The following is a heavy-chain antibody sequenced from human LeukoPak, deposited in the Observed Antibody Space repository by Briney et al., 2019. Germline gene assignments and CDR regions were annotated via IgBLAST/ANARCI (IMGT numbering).Heavy chain of an antibody. Sequence: SEALSLTCTVSGGSITSYYRSWIRQSPGKGLEWIGFMYYSGTTNYNPSLKSRVTISLGMSKNQFSLKLSSVTAADTAVYYCARLPMAVTPHVDYWGQGTLVTVSS. V-gene: IGHV4-59*01. J-gene: IGHJ4*02. CDR2: MYYSGTT. CDR3: ARLPMAVTPHVDY. CDR1: GGSITSYY. D-gene: IGHD2-21*02.